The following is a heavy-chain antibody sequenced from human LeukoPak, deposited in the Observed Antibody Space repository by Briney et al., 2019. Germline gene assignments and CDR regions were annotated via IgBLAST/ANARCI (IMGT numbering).Heavy chain of an antibody. CDR1: GYTFTGYY. D-gene: IGHD3-10*01. CDR3: ARGASRFGELLIPYYYYMDV. CDR2: INPNSGGT. V-gene: IGHV1-2*02. J-gene: IGHJ6*03. Sequence: ASVKVSCKASGYTFTGYYMHWVRQAPGQGLEWMGWINPNSGGTNYAQKFQGRVTMTRGTSISTAYMELSRLRSDDTAVYYCARGASRFGELLIPYYYYMDVWGKGTTVTVSS.